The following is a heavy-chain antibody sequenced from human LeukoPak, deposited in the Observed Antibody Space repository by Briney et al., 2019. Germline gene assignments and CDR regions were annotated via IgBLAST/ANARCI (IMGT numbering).Heavy chain of an antibody. CDR2: ISAYNGNI. D-gene: IGHD3-10*01. CDR3: ARDWSRELSWFDP. J-gene: IGHJ5*02. V-gene: IGHV1-18*01. CDR1: GYTFTSYG. Sequence: ASVKVSCKASGYTFTSYGISSVRHAPGQGLEWMGWISAYNGNINYAQKLQARVTMTTHTSASTAYMELRSLRADETAVYYCARDWSRELSWFDPWGQGTLVTVSS.